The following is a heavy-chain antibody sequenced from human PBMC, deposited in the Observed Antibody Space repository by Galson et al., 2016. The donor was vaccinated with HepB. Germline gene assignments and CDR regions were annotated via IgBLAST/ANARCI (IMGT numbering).Heavy chain of an antibody. J-gene: IGHJ6*02. CDR2: INPTYDTA. D-gene: IGHD3-16*01. Sequence: SVKVSCKVSGQRFTTYFLSWVRQAPGQGLEWMGGINPTYDTANYTQKFQGRLTITADESTGTVYLDLGSLTSEDTAIYYCAYASRADRAPRRGVPPVFYFYGMEGWGQGTAVSVSS. CDR1: GQRFTTYF. V-gene: IGHV1-69*13. CDR3: AYASRADRAPRRGVPPVFYFYGMEG.